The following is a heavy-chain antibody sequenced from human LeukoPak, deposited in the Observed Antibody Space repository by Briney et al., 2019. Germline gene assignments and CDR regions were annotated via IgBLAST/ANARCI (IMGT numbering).Heavy chain of an antibody. CDR3: ARRYCSGGCCYSDY. CDR1: GGSISSGGYY. D-gene: IGHD2-15*01. V-gene: IGHV4-61*08. J-gene: IGHJ4*02. CDR2: IHHGGST. Sequence: NPSETLSLTCTVSGGSISSGGYYWSWIRQHPGKGPEWIGYIHHGGSTYYNPSLRSRVTISIDTSKNQFFLRLSSVTAADTAVYYCARRYCSGGCCYSDYWGQGTLVTVSS.